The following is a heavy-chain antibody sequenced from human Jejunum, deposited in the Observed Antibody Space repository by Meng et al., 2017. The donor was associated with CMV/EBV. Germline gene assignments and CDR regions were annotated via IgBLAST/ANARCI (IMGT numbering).Heavy chain of an antibody. CDR2: VRGSGELS. CDR3: ATSYGPGGY. CDR1: IFPFPNSA. V-gene: IGHV3-23*01. D-gene: IGHD3-10*01. J-gene: IGHJ4*02. Sequence: SFPASIFPFPNSAMSWVRQAPGKGLGWVSTVRGSGELSYYADSVTGRFALFRDNSKNMVYLEMNNLRVEDTAMYYCATSYGPGGYWGQGTLVTVSS.